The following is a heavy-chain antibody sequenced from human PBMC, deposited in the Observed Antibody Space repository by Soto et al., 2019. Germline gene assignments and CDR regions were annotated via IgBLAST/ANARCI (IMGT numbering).Heavy chain of an antibody. CDR3: ARVDTMIVRVGAFDI. J-gene: IGHJ3*02. Sequence: LSLTCAVYGGSFSGYYWSWIRQPPGKGLEWIGEINHSGSTNYNPSLKSRVTISVDTSKNQFSLKLSSVTAADTAVYYCARVDTMIVRVGAFDIWGQGTMVT. V-gene: IGHV4-34*01. CDR1: GGSFSGYY. D-gene: IGHD3-22*01. CDR2: INHSGST.